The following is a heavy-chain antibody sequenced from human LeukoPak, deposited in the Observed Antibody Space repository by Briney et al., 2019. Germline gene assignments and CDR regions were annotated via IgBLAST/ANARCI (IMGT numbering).Heavy chain of an antibody. CDR3: ARYYYGSGPFDP. CDR1: GGSISSYY. Sequence: SETLSLTCTVSGGSISSYYWSWIRQPPGKGLEWIGYIYYSGSTNYNPSLKSRVTISVDKSKNQFSLKLSSVTAADTAVYYCARYYYGSGPFDPWGQGTLVTVSS. V-gene: IGHV4-59*12. CDR2: IYYSGST. J-gene: IGHJ5*02. D-gene: IGHD3-10*01.